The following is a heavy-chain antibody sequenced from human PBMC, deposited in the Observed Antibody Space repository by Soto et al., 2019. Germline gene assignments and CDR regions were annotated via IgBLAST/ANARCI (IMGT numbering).Heavy chain of an antibody. CDR2: FYSGGST. CDR1: GFTVSSNY. V-gene: IGHV3-53*01. Sequence: GGSLRLSCAASGFTVSSNYMSWVRQAPGKGLEWVSVFYSGGSTYYADSVKGRFTISRDKSRSTLYIQLSSLRAEDTAVYYCARARHYDFWSGYSKSLAFDYWGQGTLVTVSS. D-gene: IGHD3-3*01. J-gene: IGHJ4*02. CDR3: ARARHYDFWSGYSKSLAFDY.